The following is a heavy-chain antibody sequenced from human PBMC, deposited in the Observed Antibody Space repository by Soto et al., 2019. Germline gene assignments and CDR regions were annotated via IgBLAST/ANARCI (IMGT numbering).Heavy chain of an antibody. CDR1: GFTFNNYG. CDR3: AREDSIIIPAVSDF. CDR2: VSKSDYT. V-gene: IGHV3-21*01. Sequence: LRLSCVVSGFTFNNYGINWVRQAPGKGLEWVSTVSKSDYTYYSDSVKGRFTISRDNAKNSVSLQMNTLRAEDTAVYYCAREDSIIIPAVSDFWGQGTLVTVSS. J-gene: IGHJ4*02. D-gene: IGHD2-2*01.